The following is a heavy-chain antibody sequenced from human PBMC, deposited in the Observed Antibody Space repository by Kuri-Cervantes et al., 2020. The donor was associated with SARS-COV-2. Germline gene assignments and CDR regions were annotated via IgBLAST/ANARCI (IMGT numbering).Heavy chain of an antibody. Sequence: SCTVAGGSVSSGSYYWSWIRQPPGKGLEWIGYIYYSGSTNHNLSPKSRITISVDTSKNQFSLKLSSVTAADTAVYYCARGYSLIDYWGQGTLVTVSS. CDR2: IYYSGST. CDR3: ARGYSLIDY. CDR1: GGSVSSGSYY. D-gene: IGHD5-18*01. J-gene: IGHJ4*02. V-gene: IGHV4-61*01.